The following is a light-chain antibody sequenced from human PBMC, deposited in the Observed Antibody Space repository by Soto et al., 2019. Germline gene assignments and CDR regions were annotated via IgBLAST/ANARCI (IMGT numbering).Light chain of an antibody. CDR2: GAS. CDR1: QDIRSD. CDR3: LQDYNYPLI. J-gene: IGKJ1*01. V-gene: IGKV1-6*01. Sequence: AIQMTQSPSSLSASVGDRVTITCRASQDIRSDLGWYQHKPGKAPKLLIYGASNLQSGVPSRFSGSGSGTDFTLTISRLQPEDFATYYCLQDYNYPLIFGQGTKVEIK.